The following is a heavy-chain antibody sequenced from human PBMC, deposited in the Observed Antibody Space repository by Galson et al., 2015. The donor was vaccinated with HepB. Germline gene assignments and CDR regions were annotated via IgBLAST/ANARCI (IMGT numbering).Heavy chain of an antibody. Sequence: SLRLSCAASGFTFSSYGMHWVRQAPGKGLEWVAVIWYDGSNKYYEDSVKGRFTISRDNSKTTLYLRMNSLRAEDTAVYYCARDPYCSGGSCYVPDYWGQGTLVTVSS. CDR3: ARDPYCSGGSCYVPDY. CDR2: IWYDGSNK. D-gene: IGHD2-15*01. V-gene: IGHV3-33*01. CDR1: GFTFSSYG. J-gene: IGHJ4*02.